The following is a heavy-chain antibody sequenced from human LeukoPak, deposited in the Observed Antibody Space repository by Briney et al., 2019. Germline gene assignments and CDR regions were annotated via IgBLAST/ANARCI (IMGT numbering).Heavy chain of an antibody. J-gene: IGHJ5*02. D-gene: IGHD1-26*01. CDR2: IYTGGST. CDR3: ARTGRYSGSCST. Sequence: SETLTLTCTVPGGSISSYYWSWIRQPPGKGLEWIAYIYTGGSTNYNPSRKSRVTISVDTSKSQFSLKLGSVTAADTAVYYCARTGRYSGSCSTWGQGTLVTVSS. V-gene: IGHV4-4*09. CDR1: GGSISSYY.